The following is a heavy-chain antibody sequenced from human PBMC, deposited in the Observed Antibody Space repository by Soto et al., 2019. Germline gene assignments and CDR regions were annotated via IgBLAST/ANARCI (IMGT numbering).Heavy chain of an antibody. CDR1: SVSITSSNW. D-gene: IGHD3-16*01. CDR3: ARDYDGFDY. Sequence: SETLSLTCDVSSVSITSSNWWTWVRQPPGKGLEWLGKISHSGTVNYNATLRSRVTISVDKPKNQLSLKLMSVTTADTAVYYCARDYDGFDYWGPGILVTVSS. CDR2: ISHSGTV. J-gene: IGHJ4*02. V-gene: IGHV4-4*02.